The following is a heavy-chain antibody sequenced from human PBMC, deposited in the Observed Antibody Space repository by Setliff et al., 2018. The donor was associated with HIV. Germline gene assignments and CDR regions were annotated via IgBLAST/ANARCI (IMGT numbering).Heavy chain of an antibody. CDR3: ARGRRSDYYDSSGYLYYYFDL. D-gene: IGHD3-22*01. J-gene: IGHJ2*01. Sequence: SVKVSCKTSGGTFSSYGVSWVRQAPGQGLQCMGGIIPIFGSTDYAQRFQGRVTITTDEPATTVYMELNSLRSDDTAVYYCARGRRSDYYDSSGYLYYYFDLWGRGTLVTVSS. V-gene: IGHV1-69*05. CDR1: GGTFSSYG. CDR2: IIPIFGST.